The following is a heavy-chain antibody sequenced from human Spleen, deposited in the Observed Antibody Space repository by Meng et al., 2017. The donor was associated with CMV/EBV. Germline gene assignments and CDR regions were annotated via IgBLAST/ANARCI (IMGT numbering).Heavy chain of an antibody. D-gene: IGHD3-3*01. CDR2: IIPILGIA. V-gene: IGHV1-69*02. CDR3: AKSISKGFWSGYSENDLDV. CDR1: GGTFSSYT. J-gene: IGHJ6*02. Sequence: SVKVSCKASGGTFSSYTISWVRQAPGQGLEWMGRIIPILGIANYAQKFQGRVTITADKSTSTAYMELSSLRSEDTAVYYCAKSISKGFWSGYSENDLDVWGQGTTVTVSS.